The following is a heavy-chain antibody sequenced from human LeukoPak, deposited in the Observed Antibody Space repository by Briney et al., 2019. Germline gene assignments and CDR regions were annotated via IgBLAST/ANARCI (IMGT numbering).Heavy chain of an antibody. CDR1: GGSFSGYY. Sequence: SETLSLTCAVYGGSFSGYYWSWIRQPPGKGLEWIGEINRSGSTNYNPSLKSRVTISVDTSKNQFSLKLSSVTAADTAVYYCARGPVPYYYDSSGYYPFDYWGQGTLVTVSS. CDR2: INRSGST. D-gene: IGHD3-22*01. CDR3: ARGPVPYYYDSSGYYPFDY. J-gene: IGHJ4*02. V-gene: IGHV4-34*01.